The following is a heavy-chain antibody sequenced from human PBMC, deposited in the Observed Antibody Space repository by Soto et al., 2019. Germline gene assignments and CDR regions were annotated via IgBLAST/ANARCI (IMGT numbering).Heavy chain of an antibody. CDR1: GGTFSSYA. CDR3: ARDIVVVVAAKKHNWFDP. Sequence: QVQLVQSGAEVKKPGSSVKVSCKASGGTFSSYAISWVRQAPGQGLEWMGGIIPIFGTANYAQKFQGRVTITADESTSTAYMELSSLRSEDTAVYYCARDIVVVVAAKKHNWFDPWGQGTLVTVSS. CDR2: IIPIFGTA. V-gene: IGHV1-69*12. D-gene: IGHD2-15*01. J-gene: IGHJ5*02.